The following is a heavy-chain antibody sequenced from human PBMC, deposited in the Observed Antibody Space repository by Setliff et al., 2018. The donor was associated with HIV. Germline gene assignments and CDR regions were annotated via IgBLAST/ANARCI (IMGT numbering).Heavy chain of an antibody. Sequence: GASVKVSCKASGGTFSSYAISWVRQAPGQGLEWMGGIIPIFGTANYAQKFQGRVTITTDESTSTAYMELSSLRSEDTAVYYCAILYGSGSGILDYWGQGTLVTVSS. V-gene: IGHV1-69*05. CDR3: AILYGSGSGILDY. CDR2: IIPIFGTA. CDR1: GGTFSSYA. J-gene: IGHJ4*02. D-gene: IGHD3-10*01.